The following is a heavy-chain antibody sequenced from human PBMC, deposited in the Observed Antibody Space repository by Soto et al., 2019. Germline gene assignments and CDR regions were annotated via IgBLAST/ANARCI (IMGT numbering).Heavy chain of an antibody. J-gene: IGHJ6*02. V-gene: IGHV1-69*06. CDR2: IIPIFGTA. CDR3: ARERTKPLRSRRPGRPRSYYYGMDV. D-gene: IGHD5-12*01. CDR1: GGTFSSYA. Sequence: GASVKVSCKASGGTFSSYAISWVRQAPGQGLEWMGGIIPIFGTANYAQKFQGRVTITADKSTSTAYMELSSLRSEDTAVYYCARERTKPLRSRRPGRPRSYYYGMDVWGQGTTVTVSS.